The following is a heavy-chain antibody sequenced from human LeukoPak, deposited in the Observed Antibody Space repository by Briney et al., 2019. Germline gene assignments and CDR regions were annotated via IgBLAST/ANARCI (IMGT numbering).Heavy chain of an antibody. D-gene: IGHD1-26*01. J-gene: IGHJ4*02. CDR2: LYSHGAT. CDR3: ARTSGSGSYFFDY. V-gene: IGHV3-66*03. Sequence: GGSLRLSCAASEFTVTYNYMTWVRQAPGKGLEWVSPLYSHGATNYADSVKGRFTISRDDSKNTVYLQMNSLRAEDTAVYSCARTSGSGSYFFDYWGQGTLVTVSS. CDR1: EFTVTYNY.